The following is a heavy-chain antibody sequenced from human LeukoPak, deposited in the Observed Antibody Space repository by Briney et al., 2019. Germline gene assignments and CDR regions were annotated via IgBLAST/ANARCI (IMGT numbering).Heavy chain of an antibody. Sequence: PGRSLRLSCAASGFTFSSYAMPWVRQAPGKGLEWVAVISYDGSNKYYADSVKGRFTISRDNSKNTLYLQMNSLRAEDTAVYYCARGYSSGWYVDYFDYWGQGTLVTVSS. CDR1: GFTFSSYA. CDR2: ISYDGSNK. J-gene: IGHJ4*02. D-gene: IGHD6-19*01. V-gene: IGHV3-30-3*01. CDR3: ARGYSSGWYVDYFDY.